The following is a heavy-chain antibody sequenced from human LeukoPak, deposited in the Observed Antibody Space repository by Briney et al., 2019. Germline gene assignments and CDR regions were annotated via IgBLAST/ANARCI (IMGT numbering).Heavy chain of an antibody. V-gene: IGHV3-7*01. CDR2: IKQDGSEK. CDR1: GLTFSYYW. D-gene: IGHD1-1*01. Sequence: GGSLRLSCATSGLTFSYYWMNWVRQAPGKGLEWVANIKQDGSEKYYVESVKGRFTISRDNTKNSLFLQMNSLRVEDTAMYYCTSGRYDWRTFDMWGQGTMVTVSS. J-gene: IGHJ3*02. CDR3: TSGRYDWRTFDM.